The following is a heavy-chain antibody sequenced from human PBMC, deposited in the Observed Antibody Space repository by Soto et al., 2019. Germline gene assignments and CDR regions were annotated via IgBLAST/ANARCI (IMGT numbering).Heavy chain of an antibody. CDR2: IYNDGTYS. CDR1: GFIFKMYW. J-gene: IGHJ4*02. V-gene: IGHV3-74*01. Sequence: LRLSCAASGFIFKMYWMHWVRQSPGKGLVWISRIYNDGTYSDYADSVRGRFTISRDNVNDTLYLQMNNLRAEDSGLYYCTRGPRPISTGTGAYWGQGTQVTVSS. D-gene: IGHD3-10*01. CDR3: TRGPRPISTGTGAY.